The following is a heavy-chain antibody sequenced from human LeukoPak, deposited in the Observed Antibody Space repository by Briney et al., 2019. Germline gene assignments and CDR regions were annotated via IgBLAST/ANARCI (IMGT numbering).Heavy chain of an antibody. V-gene: IGHV3-64*01. CDR1: GFTFSSYA. CDR2: ISSNGGST. D-gene: IGHD3-22*01. J-gene: IGHJ6*03. CDR3: ARGATYYYDSSGYVRVYYRDV. Sequence: GGSLRLSCAASGFTFSSYAMHWVRQAPGKGLEYVSAISSNGGSTYYANSVKGRFTISRDNSKNTLYLQMGSLRAEDMAVYYCARGATYYYDSSGYVRVYYRDVWGKGTTVTISS.